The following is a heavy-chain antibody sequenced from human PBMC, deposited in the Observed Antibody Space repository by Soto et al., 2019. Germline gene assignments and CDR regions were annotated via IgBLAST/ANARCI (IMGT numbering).Heavy chain of an antibody. CDR3: AREMDRGYIHDFDY. CDR2: IYYSGST. CDR1: GGSVSSGSYY. J-gene: IGHJ4*02. V-gene: IGHV4-61*01. Sequence: SETLSLTCTVSGGSVSSGSYYWSWIRQPPGKGLEWIGYIYYSGSTNYNPSLKSRVTISVDTSKNQFSLKLSSVTAADTAMYYCAREMDRGYIHDFDYWGQGTLVTVS. D-gene: IGHD5-12*01.